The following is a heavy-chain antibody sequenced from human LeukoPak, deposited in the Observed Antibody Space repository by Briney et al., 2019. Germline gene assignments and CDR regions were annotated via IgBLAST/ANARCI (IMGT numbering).Heavy chain of an antibody. D-gene: IGHD3-10*01. CDR2: ISSSSSYI. V-gene: IGHV3-21*01. CDR3: ARWGFGELPDY. Sequence: GGSLRLSCAASGFTFSSYSMNWVRQAPGKGLEWVSSISSSSSYIYYADSVKGRFTISRDNAKNSLYLQMNSLRAEDTAVYCCARWGFGELPDYWGQGTLVTVSS. J-gene: IGHJ4*02. CDR1: GFTFSSYS.